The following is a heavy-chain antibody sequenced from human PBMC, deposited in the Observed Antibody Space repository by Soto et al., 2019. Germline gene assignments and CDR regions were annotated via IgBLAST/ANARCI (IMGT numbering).Heavy chain of an antibody. V-gene: IGHV3-30*18. J-gene: IGHJ5*02. CDR1: GFTFRGCG. Sequence: PGGSLRLSCAASGFTFRGCGMHWVRQAPGKGLEWVAFISNDGSNIYYGDSVKGRFTVSRDNSKNTFYLHMNSLRAEDTAVYYCAKDRQRQTFDAWGQGTLVTVSS. CDR2: ISNDGSNI. CDR3: AKDRQRQTFDA.